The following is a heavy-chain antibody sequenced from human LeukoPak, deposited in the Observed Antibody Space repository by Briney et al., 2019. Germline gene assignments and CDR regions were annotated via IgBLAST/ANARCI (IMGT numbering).Heavy chain of an antibody. CDR1: GFTFSSYA. CDR2: ISGSGGST. Sequence: GGSLRLSCAASGFTFSSYAMSWVRQAPGKGLEWVSVISGSGGSTYYADSVKGRFTISRDNPKNTLYLQMNSLRAEDTAVYYCAKPARGGILRSDFDYWGQGTLVTLSS. CDR3: AKPARGGILRSDFDY. D-gene: IGHD2-15*01. J-gene: IGHJ4*02. V-gene: IGHV3-23*01.